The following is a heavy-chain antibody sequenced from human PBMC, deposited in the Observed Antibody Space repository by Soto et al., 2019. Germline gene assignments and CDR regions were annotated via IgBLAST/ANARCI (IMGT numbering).Heavy chain of an antibody. V-gene: IGHV4-34*01. D-gene: IGHD1-26*01. CDR3: ASTGELLPFDY. J-gene: IGHJ4*02. Sequence: SETLSLTCAVYGGPFSGYYWSWIRQPPGKGLEWIGEINHSGSTNYNPSLKSRVTISVDTSKNQFSLKLSSVTAADTAVHYCASTGELLPFDYWGQGTLVTVSS. CDR2: INHSGST. CDR1: GGPFSGYY.